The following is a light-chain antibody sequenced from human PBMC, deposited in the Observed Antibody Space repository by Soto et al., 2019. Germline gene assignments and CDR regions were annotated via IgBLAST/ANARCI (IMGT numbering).Light chain of an antibody. CDR3: SSYTTDTTWV. CDR2: EVS. Sequence: QSALTQPASVSGSPGQSITISCTGTSSDVGAYDHVSWYQQHPGTAPKLIISEVSNRPSGVSDRFSGSKSANTASLTISGLQAEDEADYYCSSYTTDTTWVFGGGTKLTVL. CDR1: SSDVGAYDH. J-gene: IGLJ3*02. V-gene: IGLV2-14*01.